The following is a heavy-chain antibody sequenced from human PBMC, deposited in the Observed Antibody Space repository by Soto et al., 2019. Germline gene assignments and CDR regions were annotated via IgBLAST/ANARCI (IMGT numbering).Heavy chain of an antibody. V-gene: IGHV3-72*01. J-gene: IGHJ5*02. Sequence: EVHLVESGGGLVQPGGSLRLSCAASGFTFSDHHMDWVRQAPGKGLEWVGRTRNKANSYITEYAASVKGRFTISRDDSKNSLYLQMNSLKTEDTAVYYCSRDLGSWGQGTLVTVSS. CDR1: GFTFSDHH. CDR2: TRNKANSYIT. CDR3: SRDLGS.